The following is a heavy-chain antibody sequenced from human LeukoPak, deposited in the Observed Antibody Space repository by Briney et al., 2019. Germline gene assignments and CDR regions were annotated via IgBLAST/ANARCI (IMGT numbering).Heavy chain of an antibody. J-gene: IGHJ6*02. Sequence: ASVKVSCKASGGTFSSYAISWVRQAPGQGLEWMGGIIPIFGTANYAQKFQGRVTITAVESTSTAYMELSSLRSEDTAVYYCARDFVVVTATSYYYYYYGMDVWGQGTTVTVSS. CDR3: ARDFVVVTATSYYYYYYGMDV. D-gene: IGHD2-21*02. V-gene: IGHV1-69*13. CDR1: GGTFSSYA. CDR2: IIPIFGTA.